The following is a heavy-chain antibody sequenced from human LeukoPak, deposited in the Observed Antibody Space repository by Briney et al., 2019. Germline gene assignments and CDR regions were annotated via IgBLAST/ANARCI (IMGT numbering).Heavy chain of an antibody. Sequence: ASVKDSCKASGYNCTTYYMHWVRQPPRQELEGRGIINPRGGSTSYEQKFQGRVTMTTDTTTSTAYFQLRSLRSEDTTVYYCARTPGSYSSSFDYWGQGTLVTVSS. V-gene: IGHV1-46*01. D-gene: IGHD1-26*01. CDR3: ARTPGSYSSSFDY. CDR1: GYNCTTYY. J-gene: IGHJ4*02. CDR2: INPRGGST.